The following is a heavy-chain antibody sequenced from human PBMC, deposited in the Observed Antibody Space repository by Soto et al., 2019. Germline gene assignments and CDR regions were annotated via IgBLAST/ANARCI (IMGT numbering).Heavy chain of an antibody. J-gene: IGHJ6*02. Sequence: GASVKVSCKASGGTFSSYAISWVRQAPGQGLEWMGGIIPIFGTANYAQKFQGRVTITADESTSTAYMELSSLRSEDTAVYYCARDSNLKTQNYYYYGMDVWGQGTTVTV. CDR2: IIPIFGTA. CDR1: GGTFSSYA. CDR3: ARDSNLKTQNYYYYGMDV. V-gene: IGHV1-69*13.